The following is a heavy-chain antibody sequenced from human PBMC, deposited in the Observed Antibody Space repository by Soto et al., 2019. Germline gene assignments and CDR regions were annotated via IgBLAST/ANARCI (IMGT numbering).Heavy chain of an antibody. V-gene: IGHV4-31*03. J-gene: IGHJ4*02. CDR3: ARDEDGYNLIDY. Sequence: QVQLQESGPGLVKPSQTLSLTCTVSGGSISSGGYYWSWIRQHPGKGLEWIGYIYYTGSTYYNPSLKSRXNILVXXSKNQFSLKLNSVTAADTAVYYCARDEDGYNLIDYWGQGTLVTVSS. D-gene: IGHD1-1*01. CDR2: IYYTGST. CDR1: GGSISSGGYY.